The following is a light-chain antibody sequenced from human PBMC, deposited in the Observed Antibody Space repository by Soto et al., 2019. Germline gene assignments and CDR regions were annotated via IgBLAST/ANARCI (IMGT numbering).Light chain of an antibody. J-gene: IGKJ1*01. CDR3: QQYHNWPRT. CDR1: ESVGTN. CDR2: GAS. Sequence: EIVMTQYPASMSMSPGERATQSCSANESVGTNLAWYQQKPGQAPRLLIYGASTRATGIPARFSGSGSGTECTLAISSLESEDFAVYFCQQYHNWPRTFGQGTKVEIK. V-gene: IGKV3-15*01.